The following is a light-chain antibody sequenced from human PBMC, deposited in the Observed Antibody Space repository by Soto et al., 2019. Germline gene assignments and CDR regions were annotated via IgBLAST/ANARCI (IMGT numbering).Light chain of an antibody. V-gene: IGKV3-20*01. Sequence: EIVLTQSPGTLSLSPGERATLSCRASQSVKNSYLAWYQQKPGQSPRLVIYGVSNRATGIPNRFSGGGFGTDFTLTISRLEPEDFAVYYCEQYDGSPPTFGQGTTVEIK. J-gene: IGKJ1*01. CDR1: QSVKNSY. CDR2: GVS. CDR3: EQYDGSPPT.